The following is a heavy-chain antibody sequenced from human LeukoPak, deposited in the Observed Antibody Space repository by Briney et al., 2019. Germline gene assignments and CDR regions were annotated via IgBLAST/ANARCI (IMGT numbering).Heavy chain of an antibody. CDR3: ARVGTYYRSLDS. Sequence: HPSGTLSLTCTVSGGSINDASWNWIRKPPGQGLEWIGYIYHSGGTNYNPSLKSRVTISLDTSKNQFSLKLSSVTAADTAVYYCARVGTYYRSLDSWGQGTLVTASS. J-gene: IGHJ4*02. D-gene: IGHD3-10*01. V-gene: IGHV4-59*01. CDR2: IYHSGGT. CDR1: GGSINDAS.